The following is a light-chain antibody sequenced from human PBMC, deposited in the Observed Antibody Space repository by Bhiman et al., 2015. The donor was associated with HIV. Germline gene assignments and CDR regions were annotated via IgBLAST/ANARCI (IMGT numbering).Light chain of an antibody. CDR1: SSSIGAGFD. Sequence: QSVLTQPPSVSGAPGQRVTISCTGSSSSIGAGFDVHWYQHVPGAAPKLLIYGNSNRPSGVPDRFSGSKSGTSASLAITGLQAEDEADYYCQSYDSSLSVWVFGGGTKLTVL. J-gene: IGLJ3*02. V-gene: IGLV1-40*01. CDR3: QSYDSSLSVWV. CDR2: GNS.